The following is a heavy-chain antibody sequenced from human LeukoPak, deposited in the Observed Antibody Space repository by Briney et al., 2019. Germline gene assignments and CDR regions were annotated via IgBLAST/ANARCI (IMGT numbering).Heavy chain of an antibody. CDR2: IWYDGSNK. V-gene: IGHV3-33*01. CDR3: ARDLCSSTSCYQGYYYGMDV. J-gene: IGHJ6*02. CDR1: GFTFSSYG. D-gene: IGHD2-2*01. Sequence: PGRSLRLSCAASGFTFSSYGMYWVRQAPGKGLEWVAVIWYDGSNKYYEDSVKGRFTISRDNSKNTLYLQMNSLRVEDTVVYYCARDLCSSTSCYQGYYYGMDVWGQGTTVTVSS.